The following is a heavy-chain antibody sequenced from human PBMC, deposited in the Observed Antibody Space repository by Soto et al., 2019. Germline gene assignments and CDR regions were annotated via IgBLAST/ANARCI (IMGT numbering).Heavy chain of an antibody. V-gene: IGHV4-4*02. Sequence: SETLSLTCAVSGGSISSSNWWSWVRQPPGKGLEWIGEIYHSGSTNYNPSLKSRVTISVDKSKNQFSLKLSSVTAADTAVYYCAGWIQLQQYYYYRMAVWGQVTTVPVSS. J-gene: IGHJ6*02. CDR2: IYHSGST. CDR1: GGSISSSNW. CDR3: AGWIQLQQYYYYRMAV. D-gene: IGHD5-18*01.